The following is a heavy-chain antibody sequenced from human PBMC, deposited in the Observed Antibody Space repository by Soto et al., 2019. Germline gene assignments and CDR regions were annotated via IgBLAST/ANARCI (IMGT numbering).Heavy chain of an antibody. CDR3: ARALYSSTSFDY. J-gene: IGHJ4*01. CDR2: IYWDDDK. CDR1: GFSLNPNGVG. V-gene: IGHV2-5*02. D-gene: IGHD2-21*01. Sequence: QITLKESGPTLGKPTQTLTLTCTFSGFSLNPNGVGGGWIRQPPGKALEWLALIYWDDDKRYRPSLNSRLTITKETSKNQFVLTMANMDPVDTATYYCARALYSSTSFDYWGHGTLVTVSS.